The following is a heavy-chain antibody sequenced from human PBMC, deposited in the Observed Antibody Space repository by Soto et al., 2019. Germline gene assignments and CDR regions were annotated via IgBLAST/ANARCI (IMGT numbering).Heavy chain of an antibody. D-gene: IGHD6-13*01. CDR2: IYYSGST. Sequence: LSLTCTVSGGSISSGDYYWSWIRQPPGKGLEWIGYIYYSGSTYYNPPLKSRVTISVDTSKNQFSLKLSSVTAADTAVYYCARERPDGSRLDPWGQGTLVTVSS. CDR3: ARERPDGSRLDP. V-gene: IGHV4-30-4*01. CDR1: GGSISSGDYY. J-gene: IGHJ5*02.